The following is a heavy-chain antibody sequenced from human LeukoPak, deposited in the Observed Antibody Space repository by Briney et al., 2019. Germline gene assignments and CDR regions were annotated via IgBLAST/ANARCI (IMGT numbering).Heavy chain of an antibody. V-gene: IGHV5-10-1*01. CDR2: IYPRDSYT. CDR1: GYIFTNYW. Sequence: GESLKISCKASGYIFTNYWIGWVRQMPGKGLEWMGIIYPRDSYTNYSPSFQGHVTISADKSISTAYLQWSSLKASDTAIYYCAHSKGPPQLYYWGQGTLVTVSS. J-gene: IGHJ4*02. D-gene: IGHD3-10*01. CDR3: AHSKGPPQLYY.